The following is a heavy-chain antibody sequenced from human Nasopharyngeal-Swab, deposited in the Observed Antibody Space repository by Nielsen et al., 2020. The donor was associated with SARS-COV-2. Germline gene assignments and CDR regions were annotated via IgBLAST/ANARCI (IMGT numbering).Heavy chain of an antibody. CDR1: GGSISDYF. CDR2: VYSTGST. D-gene: IGHD6-19*01. Sequence: GSLRLSCTVSGGSISDYFWSWIRQPPGKGLEWIGYVYSTGSTDYNPSLQSRLSISVETSKNQFSLKQSSVTAGDTAVYYWARSPSGWWGLIDFWGQGTLVTVSS. J-gene: IGHJ4*02. CDR3: ARSPSGWWGLIDF. V-gene: IGHV4-59*01.